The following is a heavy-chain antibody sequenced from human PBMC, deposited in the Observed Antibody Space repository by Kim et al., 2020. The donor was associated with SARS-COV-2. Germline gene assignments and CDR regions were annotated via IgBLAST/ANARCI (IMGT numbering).Heavy chain of an antibody. J-gene: IGHJ4*02. CDR1: GYTFTSYA. D-gene: IGHD2-15*01. Sequence: ASVKVSCKASGYTFTSYAMHWVRQAPGQRLEWMGWINAGNGNTKYSQKFQGRVTITRDTSASTAYMELSSLRSEDTAVYYCARGGGPHSCSGGSCYPIDYWGQGTLVTVSS. V-gene: IGHV1-3*01. CDR3: ARGGGPHSCSGGSCYPIDY. CDR2: INAGNGNT.